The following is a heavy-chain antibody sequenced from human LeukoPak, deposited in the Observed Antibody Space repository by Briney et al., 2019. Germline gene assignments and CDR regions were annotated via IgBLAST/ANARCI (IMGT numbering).Heavy chain of an antibody. CDR1: GYTFTNYD. J-gene: IGHJ3*02. V-gene: IGHV1-18*01. CDR3: ARDQSVRLLQTSSTYFKHVFAI. Sequence: EASVKVSCKTSGYTFTNYDISWVRQAPGLGLEWMGWICAYNGNTNYAQKVQGRVTMTTDTSTSTAYMELRSLRFDDTAVYYCARDQSVRLLQTSSTYFKHVFAIWGQGSMVTVSS. CDR2: ICAYNGNT. D-gene: IGHD6-13*01.